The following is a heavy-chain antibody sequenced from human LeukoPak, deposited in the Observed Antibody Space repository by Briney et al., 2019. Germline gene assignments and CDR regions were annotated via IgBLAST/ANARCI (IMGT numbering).Heavy chain of an antibody. D-gene: IGHD3-3*01. J-gene: IGHJ4*02. Sequence: PGGSLRLSCAASGFTFSSYAMSWVRQAQGNGLEWVSTISGSGGSTYYADSVKGRFTISRDNSKNTLYLQMNSLRAEDTAVYYCAKDDIILAVGRYYFDYWGQGTLVTVSS. CDR2: ISGSGGST. V-gene: IGHV3-23*01. CDR3: AKDDIILAVGRYYFDY. CDR1: GFTFSSYA.